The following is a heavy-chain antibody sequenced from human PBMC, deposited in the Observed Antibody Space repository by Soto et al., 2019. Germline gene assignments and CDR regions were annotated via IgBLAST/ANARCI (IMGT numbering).Heavy chain of an antibody. CDR2: IIPIFGTA. J-gene: IGHJ5*02. CDR3: AREAAVAGIAGEFDP. V-gene: IGHV1-69*13. Sequence: GASVKVSCKASGGTFSSYAISWVRQAPGQGLEWMGGIIPIFGTANYAQKFQGRVTITADESTSTAYMELSSLRSEDTAVYYCAREAAVAGIAGEFDPWGQGTLVTVSS. D-gene: IGHD6-19*01. CDR1: GGTFSSYA.